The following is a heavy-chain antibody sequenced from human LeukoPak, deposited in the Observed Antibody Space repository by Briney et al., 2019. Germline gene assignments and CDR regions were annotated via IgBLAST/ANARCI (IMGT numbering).Heavy chain of an antibody. D-gene: IGHD4-17*01. Sequence: PGVSLRLSCAASGFTLSNSWMICVPHAPGKGREWVANIKQDGSEKYYVDSVKGRFTISRDNAKNSLYMQMNRLRAEDTAIYYCAREFYGTFAYWGQGTLVTVSS. CDR1: GFTLSNSW. V-gene: IGHV3-7*05. CDR3: AREFYGTFAY. CDR2: IKQDGSEK. J-gene: IGHJ4*02.